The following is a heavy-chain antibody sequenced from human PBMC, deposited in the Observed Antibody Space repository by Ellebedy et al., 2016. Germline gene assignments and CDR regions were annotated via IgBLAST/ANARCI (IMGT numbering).Heavy chain of an antibody. CDR3: ARRDREGYSYGSDAFDI. Sequence: GESLKISXQGSEYSFTSFYIGWVRQIPGKGLEWMGIIHPGDSDTRYNPSFQGQVTISADKSIRTAYLQWSSLKASDTAMYYCARRDREGYSYGSDAFDIWGQGTMVTVSS. D-gene: IGHD5-18*01. J-gene: IGHJ3*02. V-gene: IGHV5-51*01. CDR2: IHPGDSDT. CDR1: EYSFTSFY.